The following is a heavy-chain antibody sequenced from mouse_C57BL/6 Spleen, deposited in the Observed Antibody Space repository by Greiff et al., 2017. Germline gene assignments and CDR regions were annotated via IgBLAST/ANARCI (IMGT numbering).Heavy chain of an antibody. D-gene: IGHD2-4*01. CDR3: ARIYYDYDEGYYFDY. V-gene: IGHV1-78*01. CDR1: GYTFTDHT. J-gene: IGHJ2*01. CDR2: IYPRDGST. Sequence: QVQLQQSDAELVKPGASVKISCKVSGYTFTDHTIHWMKQRPEQGLEWIGYIYPRDGSTKYNEKFKGKATLTADKSSSTAYMQLNSLTSEDSAVYFCARIYYDYDEGYYFDYWGQGTTLTVSA.